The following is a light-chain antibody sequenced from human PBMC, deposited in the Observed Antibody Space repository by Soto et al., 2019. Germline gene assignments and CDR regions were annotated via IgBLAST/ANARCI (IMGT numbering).Light chain of an antibody. CDR3: QQYNLHSPAT. Sequence: DIPMTQSPSSLSASVGDRDTITCRASQNIGRWLAWYQQKPGKAPKLMIYDASTLISGVPSRFSGSGSGTEFTLTISSLQPDDFTTYYCQQYNLHSPATFGQGTMVEIK. CDR2: DAS. V-gene: IGKV1-5*01. CDR1: QNIGRW. J-gene: IGKJ1*01.